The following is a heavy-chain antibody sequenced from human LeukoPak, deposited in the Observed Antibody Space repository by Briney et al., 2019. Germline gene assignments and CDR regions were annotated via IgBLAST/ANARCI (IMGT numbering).Heavy chain of an antibody. CDR2: IIPIFGTA. CDR1: GYTYTSYV. Sequence: SVNVSCKPSGYTYTSYVISWVRQTAGQGLEWMGGIIPIFGTANYAQKYQGRVTIAADKSTSTAYMELSSLRSEDTAVYYCARGLSFGVRGVTHPPYFDYWGQGTLVTVSS. D-gene: IGHD3-10*01. J-gene: IGHJ4*02. V-gene: IGHV1-69*06. CDR3: ARGLSFGVRGVTHPPYFDY.